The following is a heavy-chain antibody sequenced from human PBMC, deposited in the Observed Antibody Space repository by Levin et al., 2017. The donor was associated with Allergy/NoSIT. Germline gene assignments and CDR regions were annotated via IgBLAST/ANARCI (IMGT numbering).Heavy chain of an antibody. Sequence: GESLKISCKGSGYSFTNYWIGWVRQMPGKGLEWMGIIYPDDSDTKYSPSFQGQVTISADKSISTAYLQWTSLKASDTAMYYCARQRGRTAGAFDIWGQGTMVTVSS. CDR2: IYPDDSDT. CDR1: GYSFTNYW. D-gene: IGHD2-21*02. V-gene: IGHV5-51*01. CDR3: ARQRGRTAGAFDI. J-gene: IGHJ3*02.